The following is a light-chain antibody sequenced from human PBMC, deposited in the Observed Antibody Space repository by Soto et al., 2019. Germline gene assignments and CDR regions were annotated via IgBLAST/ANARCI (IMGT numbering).Light chain of an antibody. CDR2: SND. J-gene: IGLJ2*01. CDR3: TAWDGTLNGRV. Sequence: QSVLTQPPSVSGAPGEKVTFSCSGRTSNIGGNAVYWYQQFPGTAPTLLIYSNDHRPSGVPDRFSGSKSGTSAALAITGLQSGDEADYYCTAWDGTLNGRVFGGGTKLTVL. CDR1: TSNIGGNA. V-gene: IGLV1-44*01.